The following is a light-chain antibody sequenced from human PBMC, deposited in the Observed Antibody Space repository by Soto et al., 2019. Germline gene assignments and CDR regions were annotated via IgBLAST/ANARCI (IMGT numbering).Light chain of an antibody. CDR2: AAS. CDR1: QSVTSNK. CDR3: QQYGSPPPYT. J-gene: IGKJ2*01. Sequence: ENVLTQSPVTLSLSPGERATLSCRVSQSVTSNKVAWFQQKPGQAPRLLIRAASSRATGIPDRFSGSGSATDFTLTISRLEPEDFAVYYCQQYGSPPPYTFGQGTKLEIK. V-gene: IGKV3-20*01.